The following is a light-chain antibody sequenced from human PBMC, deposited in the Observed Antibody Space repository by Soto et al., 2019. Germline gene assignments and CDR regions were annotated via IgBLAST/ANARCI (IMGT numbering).Light chain of an antibody. CDR1: SIDVGGYNY. V-gene: IGLV2-14*01. Sequence: QSVLTQPASVSGSPGQSITISCTGTSIDVGGYNYVSWYQQHPGKAPKLMIYEVSNRPSGVSNRFSGSKSGNTASLTISGLQAEDEDDYYCSSYTSSSTVFGTGTKVTVL. CDR2: EVS. J-gene: IGLJ1*01. CDR3: SSYTSSSTV.